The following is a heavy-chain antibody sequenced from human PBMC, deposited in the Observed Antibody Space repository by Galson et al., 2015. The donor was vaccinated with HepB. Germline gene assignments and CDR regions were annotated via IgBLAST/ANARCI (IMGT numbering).Heavy chain of an antibody. Sequence: PALVKPTQTLTLACTFSGFSLSTSGMCVSWIRQPPGKALEWLALIDWDDDKYYSTSLKTRLTISKDTSKNRVVLTMTNMDPVDTATYYCARMKEGSGGSCGLFDPWGQGTLVTVSS. J-gene: IGHJ5*02. V-gene: IGHV2-70*01. CDR3: ARMKEGSGGSCGLFDP. CDR1: GFSLSTSGMC. CDR2: IDWDDDK. D-gene: IGHD2-15*01.